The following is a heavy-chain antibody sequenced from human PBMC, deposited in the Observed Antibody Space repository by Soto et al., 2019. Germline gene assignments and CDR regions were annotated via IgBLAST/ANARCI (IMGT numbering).Heavy chain of an antibody. Sequence: QVQLVQSGAEVKKPGASVRVSCKASGYTFTTYDIHWVRQAPGLGLEWMGIITPGGGITSYAQKFKGRITMTRDMSTSTVYMELSSLRSEDTAMYYCAKVLSELVPRYFDTLGQGTLVTVSS. CDR1: GYTFTTYD. D-gene: IGHD6-13*01. J-gene: IGHJ4*02. CDR2: ITPGGGIT. V-gene: IGHV1-46*01. CDR3: AKVLSELVPRYFDT.